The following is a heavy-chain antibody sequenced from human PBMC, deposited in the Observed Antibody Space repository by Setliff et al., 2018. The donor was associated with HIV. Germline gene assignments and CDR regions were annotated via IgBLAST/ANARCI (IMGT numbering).Heavy chain of an antibody. CDR2: INHSGRT. D-gene: IGHD3-22*01. J-gene: IGHJ4*02. Sequence: PSETLSLTCAVSGYSLSSGYYWGWIRQPPGKGLEWIGEINHSGRTIQSPSLGSRVTISIDTSKNQFSLKLSSVSAADTAVYYCARPNYYDSSGSFDYWGQGTLVTVSS. V-gene: IGHV4-38-2*01. CDR1: GYSLSSGYY. CDR3: ARPNYYDSSGSFDY.